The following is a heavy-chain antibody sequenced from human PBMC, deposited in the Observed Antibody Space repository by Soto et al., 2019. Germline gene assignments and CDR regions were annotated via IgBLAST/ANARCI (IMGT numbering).Heavy chain of an antibody. CDR3: ATTSSCAY. J-gene: IGHJ4*02. V-gene: IGHV3-7*01. Sequence: EVQLVESGGGLVQPGGSLRLSCAASGFTFSSSWMSWVRQAPGRGLEWVANINQDGSERNYVESVKGRIIISRDNTKNSLYLQMNDLRAEDTAMYYCATTSSCAYWGQGTLVTVSS. CDR1: GFTFSSSW. CDR2: INQDGSER. D-gene: IGHD2-2*01.